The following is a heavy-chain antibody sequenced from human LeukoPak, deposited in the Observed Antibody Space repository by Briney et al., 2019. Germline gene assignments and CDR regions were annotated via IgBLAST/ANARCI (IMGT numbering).Heavy chain of an antibody. J-gene: IGHJ4*02. CDR3: ARDGLPAASAGYSSGWFDY. CDR1: GFTFSDYY. D-gene: IGHD6-19*01. V-gene: IGHV3-11*01. Sequence: PGGSLRLSCAASGFTFSDYYMSWIRQAPGKGLEWVSYISSSGSTIYYADSVKGRFTISRDNAKNSLCLQMNSLRAEDTAVYYCARDGLPAASAGYSSGWFDYWGQGTLLTVSS. CDR2: ISSSGSTI.